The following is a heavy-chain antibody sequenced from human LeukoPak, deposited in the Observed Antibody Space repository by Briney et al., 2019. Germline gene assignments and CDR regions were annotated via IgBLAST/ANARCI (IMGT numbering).Heavy chain of an antibody. V-gene: IGHV3-33*01. CDR1: GFTFSSYG. CDR3: ARDGGYCSSTSCYQDY. Sequence: PGGSLRLSCAASGFTFSSYGMHWVRQAPGKGLEWVAAIWYDGSNKYYADSVKGRFTISRDNSKNTLYLQMNSLRAEDTAVYYCARDGGYCSSTSCYQDYWGQGTLVTVSS. CDR2: IWYDGSNK. J-gene: IGHJ4*02. D-gene: IGHD2-2*01.